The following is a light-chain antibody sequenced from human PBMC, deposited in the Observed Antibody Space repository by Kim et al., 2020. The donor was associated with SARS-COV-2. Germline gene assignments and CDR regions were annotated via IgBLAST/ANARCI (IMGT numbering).Light chain of an antibody. Sequence: SPGERATLSCRASQSVSSNYLAWYQQKPGQAPSLLIYGASSRATGIPDRFSGSGSGTDFTLTISRLEPEDSAVYYCQQYGSSPRTFGQGTKVDIK. CDR1: QSVSSNY. J-gene: IGKJ1*01. V-gene: IGKV3-20*01. CDR3: QQYGSSPRT. CDR2: GAS.